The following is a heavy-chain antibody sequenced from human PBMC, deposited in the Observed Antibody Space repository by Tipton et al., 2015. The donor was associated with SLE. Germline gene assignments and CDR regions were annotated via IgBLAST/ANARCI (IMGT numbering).Heavy chain of an antibody. CDR2: ISTYNGDT. D-gene: IGHD4-23*01. CDR3: ARGAYGGNSALDY. CDR1: GYTFDNCA. J-gene: IGHJ4*02. V-gene: IGHV1-18*01. Sequence: QSGPEVKKPGASVRVSCKASGYTFDNCAISWVRQAPGQGLEWMGWISTYNGDTVYARKLQGRVTLTTDTSTRTAYMELRSLRSDDTAVYYCARGAYGGNSALDYWGQGTLVTVSS.